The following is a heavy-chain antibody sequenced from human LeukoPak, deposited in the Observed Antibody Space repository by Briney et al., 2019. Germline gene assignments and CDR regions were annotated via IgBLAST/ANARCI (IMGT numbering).Heavy chain of an antibody. CDR2: ISYDGSNK. Sequence: GGSLRLSCAASGFTFSSYAMHWVRQAPGKGLEWVAVISYDGSNKYYADSVKGRFTISRDNSKNTLYLQMNSLRAEDTAVYYCARDRVDTAMVIFTYWGRGTLVTVSS. V-gene: IGHV3-30-3*01. J-gene: IGHJ4*02. CDR3: ARDRVDTAMVIFTY. CDR1: GFTFSSYA. D-gene: IGHD5-18*01.